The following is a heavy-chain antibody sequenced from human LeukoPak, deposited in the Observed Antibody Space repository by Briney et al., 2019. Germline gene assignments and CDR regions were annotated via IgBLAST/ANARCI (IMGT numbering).Heavy chain of an antibody. CDR1: GFTFSNYW. CDR3: ARADSYGSILDY. Sequence: GGSLRLSCAASGFTFSNYWMSWVRQAPGKGLEWVASIDQYGRAKYYVDSVRGRFTFSRDSTKNSLHLQMNSLRAEDTAVYYCARADSYGSILDYWGQGTRVIDSS. J-gene: IGHJ4*02. CDR2: IDQYGRAK. D-gene: IGHD5-18*01. V-gene: IGHV3-7*04.